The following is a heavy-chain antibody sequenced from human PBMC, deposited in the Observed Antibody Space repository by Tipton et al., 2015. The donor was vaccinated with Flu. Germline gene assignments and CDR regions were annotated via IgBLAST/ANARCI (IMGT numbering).Heavy chain of an antibody. J-gene: IGHJ4*02. CDR3: ASSAIGG. CDR2: INNDGTST. CDR1: GFTLSSYW. Sequence: VQLVQSGGGLVQPGGSLRLSCAASGFTLSSYWMHWVRQAPGKGLVWVSRINNDGTSTVYADSVTGRFTISRDDARNTLFLQMNSLRVEDTAVYYCASSAIGGWGQGTLVTVSA. V-gene: IGHV3-74*02. D-gene: IGHD3-10*01.